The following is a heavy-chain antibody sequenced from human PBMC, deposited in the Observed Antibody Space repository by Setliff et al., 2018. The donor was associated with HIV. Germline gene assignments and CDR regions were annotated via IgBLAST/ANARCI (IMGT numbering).Heavy chain of an antibody. D-gene: IGHD3-3*01. V-gene: IGHV4-61*10. CDR3: ARGRVTLNGVAAGHHYMDV. J-gene: IGHJ6*03. Sequence: SETLSLTCTVSGGSVNSQTDYWTWIRQPAGKGLEWIGHIYISRNTNYNTSLESRVTMSVDTSKNQFSLRLMSLTAADTAIYYCARGRVTLNGVAAGHHYMDVWGKGNTVTVSS. CDR1: GGSVNSQTDY. CDR2: IYISRNT.